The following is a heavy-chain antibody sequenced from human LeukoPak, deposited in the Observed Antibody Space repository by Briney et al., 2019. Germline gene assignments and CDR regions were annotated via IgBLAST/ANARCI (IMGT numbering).Heavy chain of an antibody. CDR2: ISSDGNTK. J-gene: IGHJ3*02. V-gene: IGHV3-30-3*01. CDR1: GFTFSSYA. D-gene: IGHD1-26*01. Sequence: GGSLRLSCTASGFTFSSYAMHWVRQAPGKGLEWAAVISSDGNTKYYADSVEGRFTISRDNSNNTLYLQMNSLGADDTAIYYCARRRIVGSTDDAFDIWGQGTMVTLSS. CDR3: ARRRIVGSTDDAFDI.